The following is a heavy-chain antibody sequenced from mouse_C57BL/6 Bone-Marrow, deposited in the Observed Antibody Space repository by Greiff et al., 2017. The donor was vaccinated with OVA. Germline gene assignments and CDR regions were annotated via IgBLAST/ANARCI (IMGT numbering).Heavy chain of an antibody. CDR1: GFTFSDYY. V-gene: IGHV5-16*01. CDR2: INYDGSST. Sequence: EVQLVESEGGLVQPGSSMKLSCTASGFTFSDYYMAWVRQVPEKGLEWVANINYDGSSTYYLDSLKSRFIISRDNAKNILYLQMSSLKSEDTATYYCARAGFYDGYYNYAMDYWGQGTSVTVSS. D-gene: IGHD2-3*01. J-gene: IGHJ4*01. CDR3: ARAGFYDGYYNYAMDY.